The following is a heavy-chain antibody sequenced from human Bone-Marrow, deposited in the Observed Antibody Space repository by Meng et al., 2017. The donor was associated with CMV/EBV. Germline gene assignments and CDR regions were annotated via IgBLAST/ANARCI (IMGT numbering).Heavy chain of an antibody. CDR2: MNPNSGDI. Sequence: ASVKVSCKASGYTFTNYDINGVRQATGQGLEWMGWMNPNSGDIGYAPKFQDRVTMTRHTSISTAYMELSSLRSEDTAVYYCARGLYSYDSGSYIGPLGGSFDIWGQGTVVTV. D-gene: IGHD3-10*01. J-gene: IGHJ3*02. CDR3: ARGLYSYDSGSYIGPLGGSFDI. V-gene: IGHV1-8*01. CDR1: GYTFTNYD.